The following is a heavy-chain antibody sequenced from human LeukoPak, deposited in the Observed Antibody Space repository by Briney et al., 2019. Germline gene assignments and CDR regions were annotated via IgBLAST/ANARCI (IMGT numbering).Heavy chain of an antibody. CDR1: GYTFTSYG. J-gene: IGHJ5*02. CDR3: ARVYTAVAMNWFDP. V-gene: IGHV1-18*01. CDR2: ISAYNGNT. D-gene: IGHD6-19*01. Sequence: ASVKVSCKASGYTFTSYGISWVRQAPGQGLEWMGWISAYNGNTNYAQKLQGRVTMTTDTSTSTAYMELRSLTSDDTAVYYCARVYTAVAMNWFDPWGQGTLVTVSS.